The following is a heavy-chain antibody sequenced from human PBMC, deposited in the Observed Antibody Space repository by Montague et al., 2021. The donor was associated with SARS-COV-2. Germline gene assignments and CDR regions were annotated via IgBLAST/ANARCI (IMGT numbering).Heavy chain of an antibody. Sequence: PALVKPTQTLTLTCSFSGFSLSTSAVGVGWIRQPPGKALEWLAFIYWNDYKHYSPSVKSRITITKDTSKNQVVLIMTNMDPVDTGTYYCAHDDVGNRGFEFWGQGTLVTVSS. V-gene: IGHV2-5*01. J-gene: IGHJ4*02. CDR1: GFSLSTSAVG. D-gene: IGHD1-26*01. CDR3: AHDDVGNRGFEF. CDR2: IYWNDYK.